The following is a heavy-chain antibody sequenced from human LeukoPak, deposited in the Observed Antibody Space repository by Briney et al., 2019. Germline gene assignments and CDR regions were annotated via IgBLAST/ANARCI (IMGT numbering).Heavy chain of an antibody. CDR2: IYPGDSDA. CDR3: ARQRGYSGYDYRGEDY. D-gene: IGHD5-12*01. J-gene: IGHJ4*02. V-gene: IGHV5-51*01. CDR1: GYSFTNYW. Sequence: GESLKISCKGSGYSFTNYWIGWVRQMPGKGLEWMGIIYPGDSDATYSPSFQGQVTISADRSISTAYLQWSSLKASDTAMYYCARQRGYSGYDYRGEDYWGQGTLVTVSS.